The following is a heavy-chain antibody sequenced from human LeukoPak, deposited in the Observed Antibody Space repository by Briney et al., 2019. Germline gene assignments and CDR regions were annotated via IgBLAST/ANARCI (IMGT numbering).Heavy chain of an antibody. CDR2: IYYSGST. Sequence: NPSETLSLTCTVSGGSISSSSYYWGWIRQPPGKGLEWIGSIYYSGSTYYNPSLKSRVTISVDTSKNQFSLKLSSVTAADTAVYFCAREDSSAYYIFDYWGQGTLVTVSS. J-gene: IGHJ4*02. V-gene: IGHV4-39*07. D-gene: IGHD3-22*01. CDR1: GGSISSSSYY. CDR3: AREDSSAYYIFDY.